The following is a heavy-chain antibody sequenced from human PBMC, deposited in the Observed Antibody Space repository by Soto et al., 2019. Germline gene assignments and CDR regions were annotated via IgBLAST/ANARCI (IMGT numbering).Heavy chain of an antibody. D-gene: IGHD6-13*01. Sequence: ASVKVSCKASGYTFTTYPIHWVRQAPGQSLEWMGWVNTANGDTTYSQRFQDRITITRDTSATTGYMELANLRSEDTAIYYCARNIAATVCYDYWGPGTLVTVSS. CDR3: ARNIAATVCYDY. J-gene: IGHJ4*02. CDR2: VNTANGDT. CDR1: GYTFTTYP. V-gene: IGHV1-3*04.